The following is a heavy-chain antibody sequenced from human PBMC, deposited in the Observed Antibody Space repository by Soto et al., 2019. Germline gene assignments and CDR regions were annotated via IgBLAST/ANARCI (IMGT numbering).Heavy chain of an antibody. CDR2: IYYSGST. J-gene: IGHJ4*02. CDR1: GGSISSGGYY. D-gene: IGHD5-18*01. V-gene: IGHV4-31*03. Sequence: PSETLSLTCTVSGGSISSGGYYWSWIRQHPGKGLEWIGYIYYSGSTYYNPSLKSRVTISVDTSKNQFSLKLSSVTAADTAVYYCARARKPGGYSYGLDYWGQGTLVTVSS. CDR3: ARARKPGGYSYGLDY.